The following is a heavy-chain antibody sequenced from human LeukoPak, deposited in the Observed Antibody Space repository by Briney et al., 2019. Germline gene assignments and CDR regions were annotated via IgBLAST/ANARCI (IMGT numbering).Heavy chain of an antibody. V-gene: IGHV3-7*01. CDR1: GFTFSSYW. CDR3: AKDLREERGTPYGGGFDY. CDR2: IKKDGSEK. Sequence: PGGSLRLSCAASGFTFSSYWMSWVRQAPGKGLEWVANIKKDGSEKYYVDSVKGRFTISRDNAKTSLYLQMNSLRAEDTAVYYGAKDLREERGTPYGGGFDYWGKEPWSPSPQ. D-gene: IGHD1-14*01. J-gene: IGHJ4*01.